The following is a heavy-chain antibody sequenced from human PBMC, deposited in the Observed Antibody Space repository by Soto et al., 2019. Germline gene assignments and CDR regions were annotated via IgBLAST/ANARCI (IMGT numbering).Heavy chain of an antibody. V-gene: IGHV3-23*01. CDR3: TKDLSTTSSWSYDS. J-gene: IGHJ4*02. CDR1: GFTFSSHA. D-gene: IGHD6-13*01. Sequence: PGGSLRLSCTASGFTFSSHAMTWVRQAPGKGLEWVSAISGGGSSTYYADSVKGRFTISRDNSKDTLYLQMNSLRPEDTAVYYCTKDLSTTSSWSYDSWGQGTLVTVSS. CDR2: ISGGGSST.